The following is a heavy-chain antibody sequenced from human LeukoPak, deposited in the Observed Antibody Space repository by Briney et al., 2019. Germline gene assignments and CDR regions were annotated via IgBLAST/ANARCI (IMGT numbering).Heavy chain of an antibody. J-gene: IGHJ4*02. CDR3: ITPLPYSAQ. Sequence: QPGRSLRLSCTASGFTFGDYAMSWIRQAPGKGLEWVGRIKPKTDGETTEYAAPVKDRFSISRDDSKSMMYLQMNSLKTEDTAVYYCITPLPYSAQGGQGTLVTVSS. CDR1: GFTFGDYA. D-gene: IGHD2-21*01. CDR2: IKPKTDGETT. V-gene: IGHV3-49*03.